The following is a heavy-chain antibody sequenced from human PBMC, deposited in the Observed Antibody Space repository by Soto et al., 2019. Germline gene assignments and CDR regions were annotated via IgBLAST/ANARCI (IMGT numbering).Heavy chain of an antibody. CDR3: ARDGGAY. CDR2: MSYDGSNK. CDR1: GFTFSSYA. J-gene: IGHJ4*02. V-gene: IGHV3-30-3*01. D-gene: IGHD3-16*01. Sequence: QVQLVESGGGVVQPGRSLRLSCAASGFTFSSYAMHWVRRAPGKGLEWMAVMSYDGSNKYYADSVKGRFTISRDNSKNTLYLQMNSLRPEGPARYYCARDGGAYWGQGTLVIVSS.